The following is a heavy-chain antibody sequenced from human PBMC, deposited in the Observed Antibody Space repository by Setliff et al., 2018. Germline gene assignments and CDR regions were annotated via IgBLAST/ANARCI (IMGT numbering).Heavy chain of an antibody. CDR3: AGPRGYSYGNTNDAYDI. V-gene: IGHV4-30-2*02. CDR2: IYHSGST. D-gene: IGHD5-18*01. CDR1: GGSISSGDYS. Sequence: PSETLSLTCAVSGGSISSGDYSWSWIRQPPGKGLEWIGYIYHSGSTYYNPSLKSRVTMSVDTSKNQFSLKLSSVTAADTAVYYCAGPRGYSYGNTNDAYDIWGQGTMVTVSS. J-gene: IGHJ3*02.